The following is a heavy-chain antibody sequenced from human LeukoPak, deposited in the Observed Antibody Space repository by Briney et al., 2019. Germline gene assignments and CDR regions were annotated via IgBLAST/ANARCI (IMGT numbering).Heavy chain of an antibody. CDR1: GFTFSSYA. CDR3: AKVHVAGPVDY. Sequence: GGSLRLSCAASGFTFSSYAMSWVRQAPGKGLEWVSAISGSGGSTSYADSVKGRFTISRDNSKNTLYLQMTSLRAEDTAVYYCAKVHVAGPVDYWGQGTLVTVSS. V-gene: IGHV3-23*01. D-gene: IGHD6-19*01. J-gene: IGHJ4*02. CDR2: ISGSGGST.